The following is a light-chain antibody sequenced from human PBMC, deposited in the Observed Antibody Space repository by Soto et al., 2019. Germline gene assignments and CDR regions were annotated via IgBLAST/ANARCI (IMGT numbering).Light chain of an antibody. J-gene: IGLJ1*01. Sequence: QSALTQPPSASGSSGQSVTISCTGTSSDVGGYNYVSWYQQHPGKAHKLMIYEVSKRPSGVPDRFSGSKSGNTASLTVSGLQAEDEADYYCISYAGSNLLYVFGTGTKSPS. CDR1: SSDVGGYNY. CDR2: EVS. V-gene: IGLV2-8*01. CDR3: ISYAGSNLLYV.